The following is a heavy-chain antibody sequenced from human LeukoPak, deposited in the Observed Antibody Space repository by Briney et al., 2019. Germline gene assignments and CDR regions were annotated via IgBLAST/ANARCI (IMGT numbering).Heavy chain of an antibody. CDR3: AREEYSSGWDHDAFDI. Sequence: GGSLRLSCAASGFTVSSNYMSWVRQAPGKGLEWVSVIYSGGSTYYADSVKGRFTISRDNSKNTLYLQMNSLRAEDTAVYYCAREEYSSGWDHDAFDIWGQGTMVTVSS. V-gene: IGHV3-53*01. CDR1: GFTVSSNY. J-gene: IGHJ3*02. CDR2: IYSGGST. D-gene: IGHD6-19*01.